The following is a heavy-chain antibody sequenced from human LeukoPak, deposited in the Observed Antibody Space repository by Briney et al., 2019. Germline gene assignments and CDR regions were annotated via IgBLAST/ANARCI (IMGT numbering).Heavy chain of an antibody. V-gene: IGHV3-66*01. D-gene: IGHD3-10*01. CDR2: ISGGGST. J-gene: IGHJ3*02. CDR3: ARVPGAYYDASDI. CDR1: GFTVSSKY. Sequence: GGSLRLSCAASGFTVSSKYMSWVRQAPGKGLEWVSLISGGGSTYYADSVKGRFTISRDNSKNTLYLQMNSLRAEDTAVYYCARVPGAYYDASDIWGQGTMVTVSS.